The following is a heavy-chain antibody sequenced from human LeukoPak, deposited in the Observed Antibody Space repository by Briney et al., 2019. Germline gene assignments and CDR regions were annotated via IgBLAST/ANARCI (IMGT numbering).Heavy chain of an antibody. J-gene: IGHJ5*02. D-gene: IGHD6-6*01. CDR3: AVAARPRGWFDP. Sequence: ASVKVSCKASGGTFSSYAISWVRQAPGQGLEWMGGIIPIFGTANYAQKFQGRVTITADKSTSTAYMELSSLRSEDTAVYYCAVAARPRGWFDPWGQGTLVTVSS. V-gene: IGHV1-69*06. CDR2: IIPIFGTA. CDR1: GGTFSSYA.